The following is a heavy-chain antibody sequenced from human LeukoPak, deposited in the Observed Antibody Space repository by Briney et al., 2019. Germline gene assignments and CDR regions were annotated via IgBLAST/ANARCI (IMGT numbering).Heavy chain of an antibody. Sequence: GGSLRLSCAASGFTVSSNYMSWVRQAPGKGLEWVSVIYSGGSTYYADSVKGRFTISRDNSKNTLYLQMNSLRDEDTAVYYCARDQGWLQFADWGQGTLVTVSS. V-gene: IGHV3-53*01. J-gene: IGHJ4*02. D-gene: IGHD5-24*01. CDR3: ARDQGWLQFAD. CDR2: IYSGGST. CDR1: GFTVSSNY.